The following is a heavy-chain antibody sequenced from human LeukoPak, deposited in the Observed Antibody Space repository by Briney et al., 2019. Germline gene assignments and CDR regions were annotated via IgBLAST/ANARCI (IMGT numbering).Heavy chain of an antibody. CDR3: AKDPRDHTYGWSWRYFDY. CDR2: IRYDGSNK. Sequence: PGGALRLSCAASGFTFSSYVMQWVRQAPGKGLEWVAFIRYDGSNKYYADSLKGRVTASRDNSTNTLYLQTNSLSPEDTAVYYCAKDPRDHTYGWSWRYFDYWGQGTLVTVSS. D-gene: IGHD5-18*01. J-gene: IGHJ4*02. CDR1: GFTFSSYV. V-gene: IGHV3-30*02.